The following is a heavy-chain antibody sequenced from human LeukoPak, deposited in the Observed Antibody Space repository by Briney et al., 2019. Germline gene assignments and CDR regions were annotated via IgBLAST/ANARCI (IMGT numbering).Heavy chain of an antibody. V-gene: IGHV4-59*01. D-gene: IGHD4-17*01. J-gene: IGHJ4*02. CDR2: IYYSGST. CDR3: ARGGYGDYVSDY. Sequence: PSETLSLTRTVSGGSISSYYWSWIRQPPGKGLEWIGYIYYSGSTNYNPSLKSRVTISVDTSKNQFSLKLSSVTAADTAVYYCARGGYGDYVSDYWGQGTLVTVSS. CDR1: GGSISSYY.